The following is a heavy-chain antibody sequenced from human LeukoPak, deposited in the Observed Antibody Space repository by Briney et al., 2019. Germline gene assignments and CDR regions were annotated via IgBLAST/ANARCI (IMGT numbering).Heavy chain of an antibody. CDR1: EYTFTNYW. CDR2: IYPGDSDT. CDR3: ARRVGSSWQLDS. D-gene: IGHD6-13*01. J-gene: IGHJ5*01. Sequence: GESLKISCMVSEYTFTNYWIGWVRQMPGKGLEWMGIIYPGDSDTRYSPSFQGQVTFSADKSITTAYLQWSSLKAPDTAMYYCARRVGSSWQLDSWGQGTLVTVSS. V-gene: IGHV5-51*01.